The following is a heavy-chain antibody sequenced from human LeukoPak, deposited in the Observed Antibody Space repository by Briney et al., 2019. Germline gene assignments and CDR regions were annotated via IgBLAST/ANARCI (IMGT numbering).Heavy chain of an antibody. V-gene: IGHV3-23*01. CDR3: AKSLYGGCDY. D-gene: IGHD3-16*02. J-gene: IGHJ4*02. CDR2: VNGNGGST. Sequence: GGSLRLSCAASGFSFSTYAMSWVRQAPGKVLEWVSGVNGNGGSTSYADSVKGRFTIFRDNSKNTVYLQMNSLRVEDTALYYCAKSLYGGCDYWGQGTVVTVSS. CDR1: GFSFSTYA.